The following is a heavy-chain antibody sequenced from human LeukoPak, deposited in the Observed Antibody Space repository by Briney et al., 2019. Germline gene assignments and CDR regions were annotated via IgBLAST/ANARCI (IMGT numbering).Heavy chain of an antibody. CDR3: ARDVIAAAEDYYMDV. V-gene: IGHV4-59*01. D-gene: IGHD6-13*01. Sequence: SETLSLTCTVSGGSISSYYWSWIRQPPGKGLEWIGYIYYSGSTNYNPSLKSRVTISVDTSKNQFSLKLSSVTAADTAVYYCARDVIAAAEDYYMDVWGKGTTVTVSS. CDR1: GGSISSYY. CDR2: IYYSGST. J-gene: IGHJ6*03.